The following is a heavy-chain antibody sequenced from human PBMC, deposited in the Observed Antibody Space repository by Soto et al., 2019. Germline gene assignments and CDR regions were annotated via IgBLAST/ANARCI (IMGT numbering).Heavy chain of an antibody. Sequence: SVKVSCKASGGTFSSYAISWVRQAPGQGLEWMGGIIPIFGTANYAQKFQGRVTITADKSTSTAYMELSSLRSEDTAVYYCARGGEQLVLPYYFDYWGQGTQVTVSS. J-gene: IGHJ4*02. V-gene: IGHV1-69*06. CDR1: GGTFSSYA. CDR3: ARGGEQLVLPYYFDY. D-gene: IGHD6-13*01. CDR2: IIPIFGTA.